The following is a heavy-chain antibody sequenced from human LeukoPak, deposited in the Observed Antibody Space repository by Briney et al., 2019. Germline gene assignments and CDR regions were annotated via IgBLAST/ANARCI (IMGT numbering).Heavy chain of an antibody. CDR1: GFTVSNNY. Sequence: PGGSLRLSCAASGFTVSNNYMNWVRQAPGKGLEWVSSIYSGGNTYYADSVKGRFTISRDNSKNTLYLQMSSLRAEDTAVYYCARGTSLDYGDPKWAFDIWGQGTMVTVSS. J-gene: IGHJ3*02. D-gene: IGHD4-17*01. V-gene: IGHV3-53*01. CDR3: ARGTSLDYGDPKWAFDI. CDR2: IYSGGNT.